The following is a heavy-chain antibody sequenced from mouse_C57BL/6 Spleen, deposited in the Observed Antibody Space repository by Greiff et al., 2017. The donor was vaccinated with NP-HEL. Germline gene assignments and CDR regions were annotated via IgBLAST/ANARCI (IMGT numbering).Heavy chain of an antibody. CDR1: GYTFTSYW. CDR3: ARVGRVAY. J-gene: IGHJ3*01. Sequence: QVQLQQPGAELVKPGASVKLSCKASGYTFTSYWMQWVKQRPGQGLEWIGEIDPSDSYTNYNQKFKGKATLTVDTSSSTAYMQLSSLTSEDSAVYYCARVGRVAYWGQGTLVTVSA. V-gene: IGHV1-50*01. CDR2: IDPSDSYT. D-gene: IGHD4-1*01.